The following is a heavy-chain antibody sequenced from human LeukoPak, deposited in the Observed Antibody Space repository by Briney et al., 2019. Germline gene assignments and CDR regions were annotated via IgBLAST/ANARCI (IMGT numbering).Heavy chain of an antibody. J-gene: IGHJ4*02. CDR1: GFTFSTFA. V-gene: IGHV3-23*01. Sequence: GGSLRLSCAASGFTFSTFAMIWVRQPPGKGLEWVSSIFPSGGEIHYADSVRGRFTISRDNSKSTLSLQMNSLRAEDTAVYYCAKANSITIFGVISPVDYWGQGTLVTVSS. CDR2: IFPSGGEI. CDR3: AKANSITIFGVISPVDY. D-gene: IGHD3-3*01.